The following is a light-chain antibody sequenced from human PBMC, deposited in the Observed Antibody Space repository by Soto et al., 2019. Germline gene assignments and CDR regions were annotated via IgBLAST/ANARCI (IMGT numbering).Light chain of an antibody. V-gene: IGKV1-5*03. Sequence: DMQMTQSPSTRSVWVGDRVSATGRASQTISSWLAWYQQKPGKAPNLLIYKASSLENGVPSRFSGSGSGTDFTLTISSLQTEDFATYYCQQYNSQWTFGPGTKVDIK. CDR1: QTISSW. CDR2: KAS. CDR3: QQYNSQWT. J-gene: IGKJ1*01.